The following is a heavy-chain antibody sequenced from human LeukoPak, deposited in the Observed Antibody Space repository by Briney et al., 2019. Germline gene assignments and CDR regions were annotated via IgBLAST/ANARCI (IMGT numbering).Heavy chain of an antibody. Sequence: GGSLRLSCAASGFTVSSNYMSWVRQAPGKGLEWVSVIYSGGSTYYADSVKGRFTISRDNSKNTLYLQMNSLRAEDTAVYYCARHDCGVHPTSFYWGQGTLVTVSS. V-gene: IGHV3-53*01. CDR2: IYSGGST. D-gene: IGHD4-17*01. CDR3: ARHDCGVHPTSFY. J-gene: IGHJ4*02. CDR1: GFTVSSNY.